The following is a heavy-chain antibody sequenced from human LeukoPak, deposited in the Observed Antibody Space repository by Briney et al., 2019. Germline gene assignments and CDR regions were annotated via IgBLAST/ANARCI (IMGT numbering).Heavy chain of an antibody. CDR1: GFTFSSYA. D-gene: IGHD2-8*01. J-gene: IGHJ3*01. V-gene: IGHV3-23*01. Sequence: GGSLRLSCAASGFTFSSYAMSWVRQAPGKGLEWVSSVGGSGVDTYYADSVKGRFTISRDNSKHTVFLQMHSLSRDDTAVYYCARRGGSNGWGAFDVWGQGTTITVSS. CDR2: VGGSGVDT. CDR3: ARRGGSNGWGAFDV.